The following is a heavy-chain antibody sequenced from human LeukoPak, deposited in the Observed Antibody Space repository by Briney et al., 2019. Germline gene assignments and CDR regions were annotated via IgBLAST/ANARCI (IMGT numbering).Heavy chain of an antibody. V-gene: IGHV3-33*01. CDR1: GFTFSSYG. J-gene: IGHJ4*02. CDR2: IWYDGSNK. CDR3: ARDSVRGVIGY. Sequence: GGSLRLSCAASGFTFSSYGMHWVRQAPGKGLEWVAVIWYDGSNKYYADSVKGRFTISRDNSKNTLYLQMNSLRAEDTAVYYCARDSVRGVIGYWGQGTLVTVSS. D-gene: IGHD3-10*01.